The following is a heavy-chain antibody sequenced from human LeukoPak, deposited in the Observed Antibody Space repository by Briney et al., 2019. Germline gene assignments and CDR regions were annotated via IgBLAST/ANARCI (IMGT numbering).Heavy chain of an antibody. Sequence: ASVKVSCKPSGYTFTSYGISWVRQAPGHGREWMGWISAYNGNTNYAQKLQGRVTMTTDTSTSTAYMALRRLRSDDTAVYYCARGREYYDSSGGNAGIDYWGQGTLVTVSS. CDR1: GYTFTSYG. CDR2: ISAYNGNT. V-gene: IGHV1-18*01. CDR3: ARGREYYDSSGGNAGIDY. D-gene: IGHD3-22*01. J-gene: IGHJ4*02.